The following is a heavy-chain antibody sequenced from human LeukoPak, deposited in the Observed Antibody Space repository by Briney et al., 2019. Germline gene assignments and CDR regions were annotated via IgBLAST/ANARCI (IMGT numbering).Heavy chain of an antibody. D-gene: IGHD2-2*02. V-gene: IGHV3-21*04. J-gene: IGHJ4*02. CDR2: ITRSTSYI. CDR3: VISPNTYYFDY. Sequence: GGSLRLSCAASGFNFSAYSVNWVRQAPGKGLEWVSSITRSTSYIYFADSVRGRFTISRDNAKNSLYLQMNSLRAEDTAVYYCVISPNTYYFDYWGQGTLVTVSS. CDR1: GFNFSAYS.